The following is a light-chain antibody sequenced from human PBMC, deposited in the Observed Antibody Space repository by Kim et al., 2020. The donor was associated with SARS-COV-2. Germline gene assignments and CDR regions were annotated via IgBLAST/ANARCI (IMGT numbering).Light chain of an antibody. CDR3: QQYRSHST. CDR2: KTS. CDR1: EFVNIW. Sequence: PASIGDTVTITGRASEFVNIWLAWYQQRPGQAPKLLIHKTSRLVSGVPTRFSGGGSGTDFTLTISSLQPDDFATYFCQQYRSHSTFAQGTKVEVK. J-gene: IGKJ1*01. V-gene: IGKV1-5*03.